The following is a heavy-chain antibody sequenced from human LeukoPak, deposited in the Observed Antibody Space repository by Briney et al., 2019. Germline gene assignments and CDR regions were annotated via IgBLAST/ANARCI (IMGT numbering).Heavy chain of an antibody. CDR2: ISSDGGTT. CDR3: AARFRDGLNI. Sequence: GGSLRPSCAASGFPFITSWVHWVRQAPGKGLLWVSRISSDGGTTEYADSVKGRFAISRDNAKNTLYLQMNSLRAEDTAVYYCAARFRDGLNIWGQGTMVTVSS. J-gene: IGHJ3*02. V-gene: IGHV3-74*01. CDR1: GFPFITSW.